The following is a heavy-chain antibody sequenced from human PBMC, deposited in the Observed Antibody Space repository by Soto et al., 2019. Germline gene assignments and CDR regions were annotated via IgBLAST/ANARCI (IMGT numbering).Heavy chain of an antibody. Sequence: EVQLVESGGGLVQPGGSLRLSCAASGFTFSSYNMNWVRQAPGKGLEWLAYISSSSGTVYYADSVKGRFTISRDKAKNSLYLQMNSLRAEDTAVYYCARDYSSSWYTDYWGQGTLVTVSS. CDR3: ARDYSSSWYTDY. V-gene: IGHV3-48*01. CDR2: ISSSSGTV. CDR1: GFTFSSYN. D-gene: IGHD6-13*01. J-gene: IGHJ4*02.